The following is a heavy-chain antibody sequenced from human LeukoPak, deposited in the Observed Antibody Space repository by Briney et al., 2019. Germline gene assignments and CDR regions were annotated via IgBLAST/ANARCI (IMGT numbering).Heavy chain of an antibody. J-gene: IGHJ4*02. CDR3: TTRYFTPGY. Sequence: PGGSLRLSCAASGFTFSNAWMSWVRQAPGKGLELVGRIESKTDGGTTDYAAPVKGRFTISRDDSKNTLYLQMNSLKTEDTAVYYCTTRYFTPGYWGQGTLVTVSS. V-gene: IGHV3-15*04. CDR2: IESKTDGGTT. D-gene: IGHD3-10*01. CDR1: GFTFSNAW.